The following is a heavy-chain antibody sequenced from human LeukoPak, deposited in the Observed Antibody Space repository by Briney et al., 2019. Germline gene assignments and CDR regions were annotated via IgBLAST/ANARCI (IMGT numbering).Heavy chain of an antibody. Sequence: HPGGSLRLSCAASGFTFSGYWMHWIRQAPGKGLVWVSRISSDGSTTSYADSVKGRFTISRDNAKNTLHLQMNSLRAEDTAVYYCARRDYFDPWGQGTLVTVSS. V-gene: IGHV3-74*01. CDR3: ARRDYFDP. CDR2: ISSDGSTT. J-gene: IGHJ5*02. D-gene: IGHD4-11*01. CDR1: GFTFSGYW.